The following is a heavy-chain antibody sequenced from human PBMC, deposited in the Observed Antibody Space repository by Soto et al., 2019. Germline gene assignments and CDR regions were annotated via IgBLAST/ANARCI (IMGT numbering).Heavy chain of an antibody. J-gene: IGHJ4*02. V-gene: IGHV3-53*01. Sequence: GGSLRLSCAVSGFTVSSNYMSWVRQAPGKGLEWVSVIYSGGTTFYANSVKGRFTISRDNSKNTLYLQIDSLGVEDTAVYYCARDSPVGVTRYFDYWGQGTLVTVSS. CDR1: GFTVSSNY. CDR2: IYSGGTT. D-gene: IGHD1-26*01. CDR3: ARDSPVGVTRYFDY.